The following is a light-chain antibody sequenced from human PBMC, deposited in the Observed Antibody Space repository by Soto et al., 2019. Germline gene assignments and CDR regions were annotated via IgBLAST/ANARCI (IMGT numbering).Light chain of an antibody. CDR3: CSYAGSSTPFV. CDR2: EVS. V-gene: IGLV2-23*02. Sequence: QSALNQPASVSGSPGQSITISCTGTSSDVGSYNLVSWYQQHPGKAPKLMIYEVSKRPSGVSNRFSGSKSGNTASLTISGLQAEDDADYYCCSYAGSSTPFVFGTGTKVTVL. CDR1: SSDVGSYNL. J-gene: IGLJ1*01.